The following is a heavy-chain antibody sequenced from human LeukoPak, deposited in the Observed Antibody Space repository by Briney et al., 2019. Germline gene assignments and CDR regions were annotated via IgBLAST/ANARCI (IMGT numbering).Heavy chain of an antibody. V-gene: IGHV4-59*01. CDR1: GGSISSYY. CDR3: ARGVNSGYFDY. J-gene: IGHJ4*02. D-gene: IGHD1-26*01. Sequence: SETLSVTCTVSGGSISSYYWTWIRQPPGKGLEWIGYIYYSGSTNYNPSVKSRVTISVDTSNNQFSLKLTSVTAADTAVYYCARGVNSGYFDYWGQGTLVTVSS. CDR2: IYYSGST.